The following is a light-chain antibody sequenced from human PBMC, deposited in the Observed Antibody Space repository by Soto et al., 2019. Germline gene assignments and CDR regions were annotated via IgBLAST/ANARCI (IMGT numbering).Light chain of an antibody. CDR1: QSVSSSY. Sequence: EIGLTQSPGTLSLSPGERATLSCRASQSVSSSYLAWYQQKPGQAPRLLIYGASGRATGIPDRFSGSGSGTDFTLTISRLELEDFAVYYCQQYGSSPLSFGGGTKVEIK. CDR3: QQYGSSPLS. J-gene: IGKJ4*01. V-gene: IGKV3-20*01. CDR2: GAS.